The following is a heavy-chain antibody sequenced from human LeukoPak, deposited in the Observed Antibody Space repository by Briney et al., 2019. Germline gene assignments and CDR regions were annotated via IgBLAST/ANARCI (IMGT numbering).Heavy chain of an antibody. Sequence: GGSLRLSCAASGFTFSSYGMHWVRQAPGKGLEWVAFVRYDGSNKYYADSVKGRFTISRDNSKNTLYLQMNSLRAEDTAVYYCAKPPGSGSYCNAISLNWFDPWGQGTLVTVSS. CDR1: GFTFSSYG. CDR2: VRYDGSNK. V-gene: IGHV3-30*02. CDR3: AKPPGSGSYCNAISLNWFDP. D-gene: IGHD3-10*01. J-gene: IGHJ5*02.